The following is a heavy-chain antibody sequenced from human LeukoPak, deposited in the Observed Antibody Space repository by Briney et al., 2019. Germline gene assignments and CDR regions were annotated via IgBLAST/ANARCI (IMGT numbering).Heavy chain of an antibody. CDR1: GFTVSSNY. CDR3: ARDIGRNYCDSSGYYRHQH. Sequence: GGSVRLSCAASGFTVSSNYMSWVRQAPGKGLEWVSVIYSGGSTYYADSVKGRFTISRDNSKNTLDLQMNSLRAEDTAVYDCARDIGRNYCDSSGYYRHQHWGQGTLVTVSS. D-gene: IGHD3-22*01. CDR2: IYSGGST. J-gene: IGHJ1*01. V-gene: IGHV3-66*01.